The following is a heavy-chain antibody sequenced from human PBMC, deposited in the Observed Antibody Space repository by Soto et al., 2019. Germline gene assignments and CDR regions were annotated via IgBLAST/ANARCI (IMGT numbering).Heavy chain of an antibody. CDR1: RFPVNNYA. J-gene: IGHJ6*02. D-gene: IGHD1-26*01. V-gene: IGHV3-33*01. Sequence: GGSLRLSCAASRFPVNNYAMHWVRQAPGKGLEWVAVIWYDGSNKYYADSVKGRFTISRDNSKNTLYLQMNSLRAEDTAMYYCARDIVVRPKLYGMDVWGQGTTVTVSS. CDR2: IWYDGSNK. CDR3: ARDIVVRPKLYGMDV.